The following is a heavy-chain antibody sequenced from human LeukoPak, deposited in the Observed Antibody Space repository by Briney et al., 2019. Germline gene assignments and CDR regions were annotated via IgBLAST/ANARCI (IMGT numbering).Heavy chain of an antibody. CDR3: ARLRYSGSYYVYY. D-gene: IGHD1-26*01. Sequence: PSETLSLTCAVYGGSFSGYYWCWIRQPQGKGLEWIGSIYYSGSSYYNPSLKIRVTISVDTSKNQFSLKLSSVTAADTAVYYCARLRYSGSYYVYYWGQGTLVTVSS. CDR2: IYYSGSS. V-gene: IGHV4-34*01. J-gene: IGHJ4*02. CDR1: GGSFSGYY.